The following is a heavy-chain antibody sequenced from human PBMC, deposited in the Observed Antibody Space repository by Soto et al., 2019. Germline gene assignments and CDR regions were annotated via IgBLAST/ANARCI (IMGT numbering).Heavy chain of an antibody. J-gene: IGHJ3*02. CDR3: ARDNYDYVWGSLDAFDI. Sequence: GGSLRLSCAASGFTFSSYSMNWVRQAPGKGLEWVSYISSSSSTIYYADSVKGRFTISRDNAKNSLYLQMNSLRDEDTAVYYCARDNYDYVWGSLDAFDIWGQGTMVT. CDR2: ISSSSSTI. D-gene: IGHD3-16*01. V-gene: IGHV3-48*02. CDR1: GFTFSSYS.